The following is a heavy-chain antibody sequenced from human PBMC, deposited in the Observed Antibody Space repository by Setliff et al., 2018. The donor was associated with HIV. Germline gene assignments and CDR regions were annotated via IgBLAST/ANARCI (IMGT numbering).Heavy chain of an antibody. Sequence: KPSETLSLTCTASGGSISSGNWLNWVRQPPGKGLEWIGEIYHSGSANYNPSLKSRVTISVDKSKNQFSLKLSSVTAADTAVYYCARGDNFWSGYNFWGQGTMVTVSS. J-gene: IGHJ3*01. CDR3: ARGDNFWSGYNF. D-gene: IGHD3-3*01. V-gene: IGHV4-4*02. CDR1: GGSISSGNW. CDR2: IYHSGSA.